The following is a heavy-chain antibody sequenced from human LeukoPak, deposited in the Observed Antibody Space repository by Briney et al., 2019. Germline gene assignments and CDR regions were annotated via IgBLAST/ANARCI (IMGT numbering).Heavy chain of an antibody. Sequence: VSVKVSCKACVYTFPSYDIHWVRQATGQGLEWMGWMNPNSGNTGYAQKFQGRVTMTRNTSISTAYMELSSLRSEDSAVYYCARGLIESGGAYYYYYYGMDVWGQGTTVTVSS. CDR3: ARGLIESGGAYYYYYYGMDV. J-gene: IGHJ6*02. D-gene: IGHD2-21*01. V-gene: IGHV1-8*01. CDR2: MNPNSGNT. CDR1: VYTFPSYD.